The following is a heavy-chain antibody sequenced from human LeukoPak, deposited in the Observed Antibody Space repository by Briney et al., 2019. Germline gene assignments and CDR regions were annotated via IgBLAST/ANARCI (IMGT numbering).Heavy chain of an antibody. D-gene: IGHD3-22*01. V-gene: IGHV4-59*08. CDR2: IHYSGST. Sequence: SETLSLTCTVSGGSISSYYWTWIRRPPGKGLEWIGYIHYSGSTKYTPSLKSRVTISVDMSKNQFSLKLSSVTAADTAVYYCARHARDYYDTSGYGLDVWGQGTSVTVSS. CDR1: GGSISSYY. J-gene: IGHJ6*02. CDR3: ARHARDYYDTSGYGLDV.